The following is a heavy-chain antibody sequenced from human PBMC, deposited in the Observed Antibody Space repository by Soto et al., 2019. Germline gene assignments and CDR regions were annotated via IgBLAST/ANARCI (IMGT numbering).Heavy chain of an antibody. CDR1: GFTFSSYA. J-gene: IGHJ6*02. CDR2: ISYDGSNK. CDR3: ASSFVRFPPYGMDV. V-gene: IGHV3-30-3*01. D-gene: IGHD2-15*01. Sequence: GGSLRLSCAASGFTFSSYAMHWVRQAPGKGLEWVAVISYDGSNKYYADSVKGRFTISRDNSKNTLYLQMNSLRAEDTAVYYCASSFVRFPPYGMDVWGQGTTVTVSS.